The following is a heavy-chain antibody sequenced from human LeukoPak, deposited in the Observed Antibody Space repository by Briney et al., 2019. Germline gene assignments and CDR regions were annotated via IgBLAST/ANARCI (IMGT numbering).Heavy chain of an antibody. CDR1: GFTFSSYA. CDR2: ISGSGYST. Sequence: GGSLRLSCAASGFTFSSYAMSWVRQAPGKGLEWVSTISGSGYSTYYADSVKGRFTISRDNSKNTLYLQINSLRAEDTAVYYCAKHRDPPPTAMVVYFDYWGQGTLVTVSS. D-gene: IGHD5-18*01. J-gene: IGHJ4*02. CDR3: AKHRDPPPTAMVVYFDY. V-gene: IGHV3-23*01.